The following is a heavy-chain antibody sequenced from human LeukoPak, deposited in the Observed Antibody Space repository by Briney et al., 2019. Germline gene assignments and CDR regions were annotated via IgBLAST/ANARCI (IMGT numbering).Heavy chain of an antibody. CDR3: ARAIWFGEPHGYYFDY. CDR1: GYTFTSYW. Sequence: GESLKISCKGSGYTFTSYWVGWVRQMPGKGLEWMGIIYPGDSYTRYSPSFQGQVTISADKSITTAYLQWSSLKASDIGIYFCARAIWFGEPHGYYFDYWGQGTLVTVSS. D-gene: IGHD3-10*01. CDR2: IYPGDSYT. V-gene: IGHV5-51*01. J-gene: IGHJ4*02.